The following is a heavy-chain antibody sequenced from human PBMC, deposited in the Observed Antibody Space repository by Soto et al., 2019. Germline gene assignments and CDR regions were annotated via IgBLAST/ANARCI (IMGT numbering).Heavy chain of an antibody. Sequence: QVQLQESGPGLVKPSETLSLTCTVSGGSISSYYWNWIRQPPGKGLEWIGYIYYSGSTNYNPSLNIRVTISVDTSKNQFSLKLSSVTAADTAVYYCARRYGGAFDIWGQGTMVTVSS. CDR3: ARRYGGAFDI. D-gene: IGHD4-17*01. J-gene: IGHJ3*02. CDR1: GGSISSYY. V-gene: IGHV4-59*08. CDR2: IYYSGST.